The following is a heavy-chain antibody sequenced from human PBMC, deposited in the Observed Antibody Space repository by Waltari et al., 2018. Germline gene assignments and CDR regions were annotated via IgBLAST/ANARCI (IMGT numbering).Heavy chain of an antibody. Sequence: QVQLQQLGARLLKPSATLSLSCAVNGGSLSGAFWSWIRQPPGKGLEWIGEIHQPGSTNYNPSLKSRVSISVDTSKSQVSLRMTSVSVADTAVYYCASHCSGGTCYHGFDIWGQGTMVTVSS. J-gene: IGHJ3*02. CDR3: ASHCSGGTCYHGFDI. CDR2: IHQPGST. V-gene: IGHV4-34*02. D-gene: IGHD2-15*01. CDR1: GGSLSGAF.